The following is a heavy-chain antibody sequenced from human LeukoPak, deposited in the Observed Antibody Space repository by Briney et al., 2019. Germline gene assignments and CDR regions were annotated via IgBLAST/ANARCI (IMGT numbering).Heavy chain of an antibody. CDR1: GFTFSSYG. CDR2: ISYDGSNK. D-gene: IGHD1-26*01. Sequence: PGGSLRLSCAASGFTFSSYGMHWVRQAPGKGLEWVAVISYDGSNKYYADSVKGRFTISRDNSKNTLYLQMNSLRAEDTAVYYCAKDLWELLEGYFDYWGQGTLVTVSS. V-gene: IGHV3-30*18. J-gene: IGHJ4*02. CDR3: AKDLWELLEGYFDY.